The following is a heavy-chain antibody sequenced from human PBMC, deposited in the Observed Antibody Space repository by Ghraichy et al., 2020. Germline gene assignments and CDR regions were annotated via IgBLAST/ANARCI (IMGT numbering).Heavy chain of an antibody. CDR1: GFSFRSDD. Sequence: VGSLRLSCGASGFSFRSDDMHWVRQAPGKGLEWVTLISDDGRHQFYADSVKGRFTVSRDNSQNMLYLEMNGLRTEDTGLYHCAKLNDYVSAFDVWGQGTMVTVS. V-gene: IGHV3-30*18. J-gene: IGHJ3*01. D-gene: IGHD4-17*01. CDR2: ISDDGRHQ. CDR3: AKLNDYVSAFDV.